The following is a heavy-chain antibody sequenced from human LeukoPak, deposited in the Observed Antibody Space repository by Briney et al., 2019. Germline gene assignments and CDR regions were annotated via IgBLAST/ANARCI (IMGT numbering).Heavy chain of an antibody. D-gene: IGHD2-2*01. CDR1: GYTFTSYD. CDR3: ARGYCSSTSCPDDAFDI. Sequence: ASVKVSCKASGYTFTSYDINWVRQATGQGLEWMGWMNPNSGNTGYAQKFQGRVTMTRNTSISTAYMELSSLRSEDTAVYYCARGYCSSTSCPDDAFDIRGQGTMVTVSS. V-gene: IGHV1-8*01. CDR2: MNPNSGNT. J-gene: IGHJ3*02.